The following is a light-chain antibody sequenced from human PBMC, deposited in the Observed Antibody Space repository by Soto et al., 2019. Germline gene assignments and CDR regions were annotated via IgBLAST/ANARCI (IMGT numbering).Light chain of an antibody. CDR3: CSYAGSSTSLYV. Sequence: QSVLTQHASVSGSPGQSSTISCTGTSSDVGSYNLVSWYQQHPGKAPKLMIYEGSKRPSGVSNRFSGSKSGNTASLTISGLQAEDEADYYCCSYAGSSTSLYVFGTGTKVTVL. CDR2: EGS. CDR1: SSDVGSYNL. J-gene: IGLJ1*01. V-gene: IGLV2-23*01.